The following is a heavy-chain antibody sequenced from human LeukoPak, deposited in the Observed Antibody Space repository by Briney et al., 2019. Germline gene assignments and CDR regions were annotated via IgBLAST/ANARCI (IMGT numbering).Heavy chain of an antibody. CDR3: AKDYPALGYCTSTTCSFFDY. D-gene: IGHD2-2*01. J-gene: IGHJ4*02. V-gene: IGHV3-23*01. CDR2: ISDSAYST. Sequence: GGSLRLSCAASGFTFTSYAMSWVRQAPGKGLEWVAAISDSAYSTFYADSVKGRLTVSRDDSQKTLYLQMNSLRAEDTAVYYCAKDYPALGYCTSTTCSFFDYWGQGTLVTVSS. CDR1: GFTFTSYA.